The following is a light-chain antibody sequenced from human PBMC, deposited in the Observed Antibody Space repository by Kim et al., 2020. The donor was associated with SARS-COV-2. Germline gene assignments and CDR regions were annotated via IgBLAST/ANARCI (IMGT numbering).Light chain of an antibody. CDR2: DND. Sequence: GQNITVSCSGSSSNIGSNHVQWYQQLPGAAPKLLLYDNDERPSGIPDRFSGSKSGTSVTLGITGLQTGDEAHYYCAAWDSSLSGVVFGGGTQLTVL. CDR3: AAWDSSLSGVV. J-gene: IGLJ2*01. CDR1: SSNIGSNH. V-gene: IGLV1-51*01.